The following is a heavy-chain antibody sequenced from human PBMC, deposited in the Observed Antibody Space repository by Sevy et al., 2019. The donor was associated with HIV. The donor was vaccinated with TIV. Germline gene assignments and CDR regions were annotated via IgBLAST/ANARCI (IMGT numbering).Heavy chain of an antibody. V-gene: IGHV3-74*01. Sequence: GGSLRLSCAASGFTFSSYWMHWVRQAPGKGLVWVSRINSDGSSTSYADSVKGRFTISRDNAKNTLYLQMNSLRAEDTAVYYCARDPGRFGPATGDAFDIWGQGTMVTVSS. CDR2: INSDGSST. CDR1: GFTFSSYW. CDR3: ARDPGRFGPATGDAFDI. D-gene: IGHD3-3*01. J-gene: IGHJ3*02.